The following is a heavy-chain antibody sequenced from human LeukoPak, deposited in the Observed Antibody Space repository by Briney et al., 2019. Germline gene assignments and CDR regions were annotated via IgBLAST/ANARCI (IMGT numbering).Heavy chain of an antibody. Sequence: NPSETLSLTCTVSGGSISSGDYYWSWIRQPPGKGLEWIGYIYYSGSTYYNPSLKSRVTISVDTSKNQFSLKLSSVTAADTAVYYCANKEYSSSSLFDYWGQGTLVTVSS. CDR1: GGSISSGDYY. J-gene: IGHJ4*02. V-gene: IGHV4-30-4*08. CDR3: ANKEYSSSSLFDY. D-gene: IGHD6-6*01. CDR2: IYYSGST.